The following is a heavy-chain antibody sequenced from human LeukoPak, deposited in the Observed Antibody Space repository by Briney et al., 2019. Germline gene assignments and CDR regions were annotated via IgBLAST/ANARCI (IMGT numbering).Heavy chain of an antibody. CDR3: ARDQVDFWSGYYIDYHYGMDV. J-gene: IGHJ6*02. CDR1: GFTFSSYA. D-gene: IGHD3-3*01. CDR2: ISYDGSNK. V-gene: IGHV3-30-3*01. Sequence: GGSLRLSCAASGFTFSSYAMHWVRQAPGKGLEWVAVISYDGSNKYYADSVKGRFTISRDNSKNTLYLQMNSLRAEDTAVYYCARDQVDFWSGYYIDYHYGMDVWGQGTTVTVSS.